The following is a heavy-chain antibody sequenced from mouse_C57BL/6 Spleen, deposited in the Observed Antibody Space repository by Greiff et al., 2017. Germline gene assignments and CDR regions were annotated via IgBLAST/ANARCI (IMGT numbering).Heavy chain of an antibody. CDR1: GYAFPHSL. CDR3: ARGDYDYVDY. D-gene: IGHD2-4*01. J-gene: IGHJ2*01. Sequence: VQLQQSGAELVRPGTSVKVSCKASGYAFPHSLIAWVKQRPGQGLEWIGVINPGSGGTNYHAKFKGKATLPADKSSSTAYMQLSSLTSEDSAVNFCARGDYDYVDYWGQVTTLTVSS. V-gene: IGHV1-54*01. CDR2: INPGSGGT.